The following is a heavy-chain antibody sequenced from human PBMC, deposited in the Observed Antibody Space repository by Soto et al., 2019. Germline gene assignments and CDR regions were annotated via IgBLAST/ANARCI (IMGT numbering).Heavy chain of an antibody. CDR1: GFTFINPG. D-gene: IGHD5-12*01. CDR2: LKTIAGGGGT. CDR3: IADVPESSAYPFDY. Sequence: GGSLRLSWAAFGFTFINPGMSLVRQAPGKGLEWVGLLKTIAGGGGTDYAAPVKGRFTISRDDSQNTVYLQMNSLKTEDTAVYYCIADVPESSAYPFDYWGQGTLVTVSS. V-gene: IGHV3-15*01. J-gene: IGHJ4*02.